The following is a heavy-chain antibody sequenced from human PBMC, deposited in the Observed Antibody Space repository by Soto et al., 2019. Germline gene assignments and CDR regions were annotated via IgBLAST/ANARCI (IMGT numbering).Heavy chain of an antibody. J-gene: IGHJ6*02. D-gene: IGHD6-25*01. Sequence: PGGFLRLSCAASGFTFSSYCMHWVRQAPGKGLEWVAVISYDGSNKYYADSVKGRFTISRDNSKNTLYLQMNSLRAEDTAVYYCAKDLRYINDRLPTGYYYGMDVWGQGTTVTV. CDR2: ISYDGSNK. CDR1: GFTFSSYC. V-gene: IGHV3-30*18. CDR3: AKDLRYINDRLPTGYYYGMDV.